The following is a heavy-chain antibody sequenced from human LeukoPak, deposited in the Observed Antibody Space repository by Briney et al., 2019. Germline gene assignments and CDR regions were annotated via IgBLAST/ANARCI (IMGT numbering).Heavy chain of an antibody. V-gene: IGHV3-74*01. Sequence: PGGSLRLSCAASGFTFSSYWMHWVRQAPGKGLVWVSRINSDGSSTSYADSVKGRFTISRDNAKNTLYLQMNSLRAEDTAVYYCARENQMATAYYYYYYMDVWGKGTTVTVSS. J-gene: IGHJ6*03. CDR3: ARENQMATAYYYYYYMDV. CDR1: GFTFSSYW. CDR2: INSDGSST. D-gene: IGHD5-24*01.